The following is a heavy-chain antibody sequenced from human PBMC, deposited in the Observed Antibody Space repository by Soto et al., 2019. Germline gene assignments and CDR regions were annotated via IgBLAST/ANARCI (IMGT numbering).Heavy chain of an antibody. V-gene: IGHV5-51*01. Sequence: EVQLVPSGAEVKKPGESLKISCKGSGYSFTSYWIGWVRQMPGKGLEWMGIIYPGDSDTRYSPSFQGQVTISADKSSSTAYLQWSSLKASDTAMYYCARHRVVAAIPNWFDPWGQGTLVTVSS. CDR2: IYPGDSDT. D-gene: IGHD2-15*01. CDR1: GYSFTSYW. CDR3: ARHRVVAAIPNWFDP. J-gene: IGHJ5*02.